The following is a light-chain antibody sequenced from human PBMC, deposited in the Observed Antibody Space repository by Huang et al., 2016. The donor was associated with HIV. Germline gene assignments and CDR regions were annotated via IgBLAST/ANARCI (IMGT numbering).Light chain of an antibody. CDR2: DAS. V-gene: IGKV1-33*01. J-gene: IGKJ2*01. Sequence: DIQMTQSPFSLSASVGVRVTITCQASQDINKYLSWYQQKPGKAPKLLIYDASNLESGVPSRFIVSGSGTHFSFTISRMQPEDIATYYCQQYDNVPRTFGQGTKLEIK. CDR1: QDINKY. CDR3: QQYDNVPRT.